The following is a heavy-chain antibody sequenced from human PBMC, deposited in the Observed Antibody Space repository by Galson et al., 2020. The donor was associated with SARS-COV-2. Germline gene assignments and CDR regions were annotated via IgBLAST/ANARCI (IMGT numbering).Heavy chain of an antibody. J-gene: IGHJ4*02. V-gene: IGHV2-5*02. Sequence: KMSGPTLVKPTHTLTLTCTFSGLSLSTSGVGVGWIRQPQGKALEWLALIYWDDDKRYSPSLKSRLTITKDTSKNQVVLTMTNMDPVDTATYYCAHKGLLWFGFDYWGQGTLVTVSS. CDR1: GLSLSTSGVG. CDR3: AHKGLLWFGFDY. D-gene: IGHD3-10*01. CDR2: IYWDDDK.